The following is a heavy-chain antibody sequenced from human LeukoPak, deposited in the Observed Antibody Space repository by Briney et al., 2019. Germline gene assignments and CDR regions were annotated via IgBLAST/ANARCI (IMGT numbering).Heavy chain of an antibody. V-gene: IGHV3-11*06. Sequence: PGGSLRLSCAASGFTFSDYYMSWIRQAPGKGLEWISYISSSSFYTSYADSVKGRFTISRDNSKNTLYLQMNSLRAEDSAVYYCAKDLDSSGYSYWGQGALVTVSS. CDR2: ISSSSFYT. CDR1: GFTFSDYY. CDR3: AKDLDSSGYSY. J-gene: IGHJ4*02. D-gene: IGHD3-22*01.